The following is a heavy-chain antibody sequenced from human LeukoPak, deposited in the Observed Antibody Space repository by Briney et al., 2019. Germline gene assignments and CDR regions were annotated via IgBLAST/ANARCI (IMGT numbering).Heavy chain of an antibody. D-gene: IGHD6-13*01. J-gene: IGHJ4*02. CDR3: ARASYSSSWYMSYYFDY. CDR2: IYYSGST. V-gene: IGHV4-59*01. CDR1: GVSISSYY. Sequence: SETLSLTGTGSGVSISSYYWSWIRQPPGKVLEWIGFIYYSGSTNYNPSLKSRVTISVDTSKNQFSLKLSSVTAADTAVYYCARASYSSSWYMSYYFDYWGQGTLVTVSS.